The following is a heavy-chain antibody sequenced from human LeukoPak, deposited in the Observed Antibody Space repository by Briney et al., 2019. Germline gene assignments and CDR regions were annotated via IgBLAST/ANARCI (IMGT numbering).Heavy chain of an antibody. CDR3: AKRGVVIRVILVGFHKEAYYFDS. D-gene: IGHD3-10*01. V-gene: IGHV3-11*01. J-gene: IGHJ4*02. CDR1: GFTFSDYY. CDR2: ISSSGSTI. Sequence: PGGSLRLSCAASGFTFSDYYMSWIRQAPGKGLEWVSYISSSGSTIYYADSVKGRFTISRDNAKNTLYLQMNSLRAEDTAVYFCAKRGVVIRVILVGFHKEAYYFDSWGQGALVTLSS.